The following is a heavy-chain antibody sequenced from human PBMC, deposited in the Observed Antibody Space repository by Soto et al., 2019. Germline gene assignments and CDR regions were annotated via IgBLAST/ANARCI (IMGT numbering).Heavy chain of an antibody. Sequence: ASVKVSCKASGYTFTSYGISWLRQAPGQGLEWMGWISAYNGNTNYAQKLQGRVTMTTDTSTSTAYMELRSLRSDDTAVYYCARGDYDFWSGYYCGIAYYYYMDVWGKATTVTVSS. CDR1: GYTFTSYG. V-gene: IGHV1-18*01. CDR3: ARGDYDFWSGYYCGIAYYYYMDV. D-gene: IGHD3-3*01. J-gene: IGHJ6*03. CDR2: ISAYNGNT.